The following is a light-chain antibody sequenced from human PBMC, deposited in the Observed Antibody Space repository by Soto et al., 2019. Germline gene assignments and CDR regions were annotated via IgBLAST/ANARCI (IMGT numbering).Light chain of an antibody. J-gene: IGKJ4*01. V-gene: IGKV3-15*01. CDR2: AAS. CDR1: QSVSSN. CDR3: QQYNNWPLT. Sequence: EVLMTQSPATLSVSLGDRATLSCRASQSVSSNLVWFQQKPGQAPRLLIYAASTRATGIPARFSGSGSGTEFTLTISSLQSEDFAVYSCQQYNNWPLTFGGGTKVDIK.